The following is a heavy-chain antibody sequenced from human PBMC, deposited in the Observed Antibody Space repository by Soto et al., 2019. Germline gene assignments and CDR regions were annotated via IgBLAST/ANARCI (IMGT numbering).Heavy chain of an antibody. D-gene: IGHD1-26*01. V-gene: IGHV3-66*01. J-gene: IGHJ4*02. CDR3: ARVGEMGTISTYLHY. CDR1: GFIFSSYW. CDR2: IYSGGST. Sequence: EVQLVESGGGLVQPGGSLRLSCEVSGFIFSSYWMHWVRQAPGKGLEWVSVIYSGGSTYYADSVKGRFTVSRDNSKNTLYLQMNSLRAEDTAVYYCARVGEMGTISTYLHYWGQGTLVTVSS.